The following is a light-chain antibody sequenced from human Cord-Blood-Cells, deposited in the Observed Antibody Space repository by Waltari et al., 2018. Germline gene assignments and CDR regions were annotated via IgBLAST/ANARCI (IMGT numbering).Light chain of an antibody. CDR2: DVS. CDR1: SSDVGGYNY. Sequence: QSALTQPASVSGSPGQSITISCTGTSSDVGGYNYVSWYQQPPGTAPKLIIYDVSKRPSGVSNRFSGSKSGNTASLTISGLQAEDEADYYCSSYTSSSTWVFGGGTKLTVL. V-gene: IGLV2-14*01. J-gene: IGLJ3*02. CDR3: SSYTSSSTWV.